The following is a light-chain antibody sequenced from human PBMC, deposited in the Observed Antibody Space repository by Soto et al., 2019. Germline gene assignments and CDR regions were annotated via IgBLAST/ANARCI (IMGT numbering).Light chain of an antibody. CDR1: QNINNY. V-gene: IGKV1-33*01. Sequence: DIRMTQSPSSLSASVGDRVTITCQASQNINNYLNWYKQKPGRAPKLLIYDASNLEAGVPSRFRGSASGTDFTFTISRLKPEDIATYYCQQYENLPTFGHGTRLEIK. J-gene: IGKJ5*01. CDR3: QQYENLPT. CDR2: DAS.